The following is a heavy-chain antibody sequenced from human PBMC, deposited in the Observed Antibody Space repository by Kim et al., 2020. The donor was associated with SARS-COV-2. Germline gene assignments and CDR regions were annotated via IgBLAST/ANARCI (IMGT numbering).Heavy chain of an antibody. CDR1: GYTFTGYY. CDR3: ARGDPTNWNYVSHYGMDV. CDR2: INPNSGGT. D-gene: IGHD1-7*01. Sequence: ASVKVSCKASGYTFTGYYMHWVRQAPGQGLEWMGWINPNSGGTNYAQKFQGRVTMTRDTSISTAYMELSRLRSDDTAVYYCARGDPTNWNYVSHYGMDVWGQGTTVTVSS. V-gene: IGHV1-2*02. J-gene: IGHJ6*02.